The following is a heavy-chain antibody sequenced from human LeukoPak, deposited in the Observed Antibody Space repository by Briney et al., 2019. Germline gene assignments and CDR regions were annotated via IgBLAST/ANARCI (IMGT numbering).Heavy chain of an antibody. CDR2: INPNSGGT. J-gene: IGHJ6*02. V-gene: IGHV1-2*02. CDR3: ERWFTITSGDYDILTSSYHRGMDV. CDR1: GYAFTGYS. D-gene: IGHD3-9*01. Sequence: ASVKVSCKASGYAFTGYSMHWVRQAPGQGLEWMGWINPNSGGTNYAQKFQGRVTMTRDMSISTAYMELSRLTSDDTAVHYCERWFTITSGDYDILTSSYHRGMDVWGQGTTVTVSS.